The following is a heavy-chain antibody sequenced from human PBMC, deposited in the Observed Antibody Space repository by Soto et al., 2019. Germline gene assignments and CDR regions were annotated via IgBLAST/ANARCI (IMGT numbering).Heavy chain of an antibody. J-gene: IGHJ6*02. V-gene: IGHV5-51*01. Sequence: PGESLKISCQGFGYSFPAYWIARVRQMPGKGLEWMGIIYPADSDTKYSPSFQGQVTISADKSIDTAYLQWSSLKASDTATYYCARLTLTGYYHHYYDMNVWGQGTTVTVSS. CDR3: ARLTLTGYYHHYYDMNV. D-gene: IGHD3-9*01. CDR1: GYSFPAYW. CDR2: IYPADSDT.